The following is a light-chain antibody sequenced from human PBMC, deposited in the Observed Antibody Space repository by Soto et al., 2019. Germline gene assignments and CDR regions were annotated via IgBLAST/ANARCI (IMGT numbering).Light chain of an antibody. CDR2: DAS. Sequence: EIVLTQSPATLSLSPGERATLSCRSSQSVSSYLAWYQKKPGQAPRLLVYDASNRATGIPARFSGSGSGTDFTLTISSLETEDFAVYYCQQRSNWPPITFGQGTRLEIK. V-gene: IGKV3-11*01. CDR3: QQRSNWPPIT. CDR1: QSVSSY. J-gene: IGKJ5*01.